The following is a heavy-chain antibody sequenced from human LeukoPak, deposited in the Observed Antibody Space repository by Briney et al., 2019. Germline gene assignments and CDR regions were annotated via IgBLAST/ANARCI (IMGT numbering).Heavy chain of an antibody. CDR3: AKDRERFLEWLLSDYYYGMDV. D-gene: IGHD3-3*01. J-gene: IGHJ6*02. CDR1: GFTFSSYG. Sequence: PGGSLRLSCAASGFTFSSYGMHWVRQAPGKGLEWVAVISYDGSNKYYADSVKGRFTISRDNSKNTLYLQMNSLRAEDTAVYYCAKDRERFLEWLLSDYYYGMDVWGQGTTVTVSS. CDR2: ISYDGSNK. V-gene: IGHV3-30*18.